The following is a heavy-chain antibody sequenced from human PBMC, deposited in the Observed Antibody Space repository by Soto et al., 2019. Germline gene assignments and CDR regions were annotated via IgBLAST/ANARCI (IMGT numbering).Heavy chain of an antibody. CDR2: IYSGGST. CDR1: GLTVSNNY. J-gene: IGHJ6*02. CDR3: ARVNYYGSGTYYKPDYNYGIDV. Sequence: EVQLVESGGGLIQPGGSLRLSCEASGLTVSNNYMTWVRQAPGQGLEWVSVIYSGGSTYYADSVQGRFSISRDNSKNTLYLQMKNLRAEDTAVYYCARVNYYGSGTYYKPDYNYGIDVWGQGTTVTVSS. D-gene: IGHD3-10*01. V-gene: IGHV3-53*01.